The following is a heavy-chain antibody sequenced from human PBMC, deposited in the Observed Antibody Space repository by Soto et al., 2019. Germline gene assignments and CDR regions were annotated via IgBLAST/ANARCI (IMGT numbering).Heavy chain of an antibody. Sequence: SVKVSCKASGGTFSSYTISWVRQAPGQGLEWMGRIIPILGIANYAQKFQGRVTITADKSTSTAYMELSSLRSEDTAVYYCARDWCSGGSCYFYWFDPWGQGTLVTVSS. D-gene: IGHD2-15*01. V-gene: IGHV1-69*02. CDR3: ARDWCSGGSCYFYWFDP. CDR2: IIPILGIA. CDR1: GGTFSSYT. J-gene: IGHJ5*02.